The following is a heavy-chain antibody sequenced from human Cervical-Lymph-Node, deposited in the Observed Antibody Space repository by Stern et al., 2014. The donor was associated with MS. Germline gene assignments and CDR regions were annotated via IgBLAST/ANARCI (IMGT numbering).Heavy chain of an antibody. CDR1: GGTFNVYA. J-gene: IGHJ6*02. Sequence: VQLVESWAEVKTPGSSVKVSCKASGGTFNVYAINWLRQAPGQGLEWMGGIIPVVRPANYAQNFQGRVTITADASTRTSSMQLSSLRSDDTAVYYCARDGRHTNNFGLDVWGQGTTVTVSS. V-gene: IGHV1-69*01. CDR3: ARDGRHTNNFGLDV. CDR2: IIPVVRPA.